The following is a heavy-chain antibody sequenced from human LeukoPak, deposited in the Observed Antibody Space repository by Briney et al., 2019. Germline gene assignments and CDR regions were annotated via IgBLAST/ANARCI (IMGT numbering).Heavy chain of an antibody. Sequence: GGSLRLSCAASGFTFSDHYMSWIRQAPGKGLEWVSAISGSGGSTYYADSVKGRFTISRDNSKNTLYLQMNSLRGEDTAVYYCAKDRRAGSYDYWGQGTLVTVSS. CDR3: AKDRRAGSYDY. J-gene: IGHJ4*02. CDR1: GFTFSDHY. D-gene: IGHD3-10*01. CDR2: ISGSGGST. V-gene: IGHV3-23*01.